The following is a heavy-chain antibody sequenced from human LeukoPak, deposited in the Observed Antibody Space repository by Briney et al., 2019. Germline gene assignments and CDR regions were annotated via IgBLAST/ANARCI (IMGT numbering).Heavy chain of an antibody. CDR2: ISGSGGST. Sequence: GGSLRLSCAASGFTFSSYSMNWVRQAPGKGLEWVSAISGSGGSTYYADSVKGRFTISRDNSKSTLYLQMNSLRAEDTAVYYCATGYQYYDYYYMDVWGKGTTVTISS. CDR1: GFTFSSYS. V-gene: IGHV3-23*01. J-gene: IGHJ6*03. D-gene: IGHD6-25*01. CDR3: ATGYQYYDYYYMDV.